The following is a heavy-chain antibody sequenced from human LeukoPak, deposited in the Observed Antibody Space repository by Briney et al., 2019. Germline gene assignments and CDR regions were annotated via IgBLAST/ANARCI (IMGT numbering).Heavy chain of an antibody. J-gene: IGHJ4*02. CDR2: ISTSGGST. CDR3: AKRGTYYYDSGYFDY. CDR1: GLTFSDSR. D-gene: IGHD3-22*01. V-gene: IGHV3-23*01. Sequence: PGGSLRLSCAVSGLTFSDSRMIWVRQAPEKRLEWVAVISTSGGSTYYADSVKGRFTISRDNSKNTLYLQMNSLRAEDTAVYYCAKRGTYYYDSGYFDYWGQGTLVTVSS.